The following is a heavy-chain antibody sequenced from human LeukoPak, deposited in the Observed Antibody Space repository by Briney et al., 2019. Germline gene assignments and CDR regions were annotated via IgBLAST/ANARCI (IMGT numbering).Heavy chain of an antibody. CDR1: GGSISKYY. J-gene: IGHJ3*02. V-gene: IGHV4-59*01. CDR3: ARGRDGYKTAFDI. Sequence: SETLSLTCSVSGGSISKYYWSWIRQPSGKGLEWIGYIHYSGSTNYHPSLRSRVAVSVDTSKNQFSLKLSSVTAADTALYFCARGRDGYKTAFDIWDQGTMVTVSS. D-gene: IGHD5-24*01. CDR2: IHYSGST.